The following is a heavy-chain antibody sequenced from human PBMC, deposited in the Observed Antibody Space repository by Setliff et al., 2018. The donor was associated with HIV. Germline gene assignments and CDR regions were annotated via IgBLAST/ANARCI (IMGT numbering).Heavy chain of an antibody. CDR1: GGSISSNNYY. CDR2: IDYSGTT. CDR3: ARHVPDYDFWSGSPAHYYYYYMDV. Sequence: KTSETLSLTCTVSGGSISSNNYYWGWIRQSPGKGLEWIGAIDYSGTTYYNPSLKSRLTISVDTSKNLFSLRVTSVTAADTAIYYCARHVPDYDFWSGSPAHYYYYYMDVWGKGTTVTVSS. V-gene: IGHV4-39*01. J-gene: IGHJ6*03. D-gene: IGHD3-3*01.